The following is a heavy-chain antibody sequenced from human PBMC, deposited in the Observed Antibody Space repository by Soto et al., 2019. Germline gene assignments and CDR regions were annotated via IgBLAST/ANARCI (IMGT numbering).Heavy chain of an antibody. J-gene: IGHJ3*02. CDR3: ARDQGPRGPHRGAFDI. Sequence: QVQLVQSGAEVKKPGSSVKVSCKASGGTFSSYAISWVRQAPGQGLEWMGGIIPIFGTANYAQKFQVRVRTTADKSTSTAYMELSSLRSEDTAVYYCARDQGPRGPHRGAFDIWGQGTMVTVSS. CDR1: GGTFSSYA. CDR2: IIPIFGTA. V-gene: IGHV1-69*06.